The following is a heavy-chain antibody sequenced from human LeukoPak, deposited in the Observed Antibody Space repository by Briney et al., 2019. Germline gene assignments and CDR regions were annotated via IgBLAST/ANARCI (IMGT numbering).Heavy chain of an antibody. CDR2: ISSSANTI. J-gene: IGHJ6*02. V-gene: IGHV3-48*03. CDR1: GFTFSSYE. Sequence: GGSLRLSCAASGFTFSSYEMNWVRQAPGKGLEWVSYISSSANTIYYADSVKGRFTISRDNAKNSLYLQMNSLRAEDTAVYYCARDSFPWIQPWFSGMDVWGQGTTVTVSS. D-gene: IGHD5-18*01. CDR3: ARDSFPWIQPWFSGMDV.